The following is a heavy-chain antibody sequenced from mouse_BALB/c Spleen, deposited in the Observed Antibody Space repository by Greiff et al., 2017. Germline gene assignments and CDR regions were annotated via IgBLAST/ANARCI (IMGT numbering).Heavy chain of an antibody. D-gene: IGHD2-10*02. CDR3: ARDKKYGNFDY. V-gene: IGHV5-15*02. CDR2: ISNLAYSI. CDR1: GFTFSDYG. Sequence: EVKLMESGGGLVQPGGSRKLSCAASGFTFSDYGMAWVRQAPGKGPEWVAFISNLAYSIYYADTVTGRFTISRENAKNTLYLEMSSLRSEDTAMYYCARDKKYGNFDYWGQGTTLTVSS. J-gene: IGHJ2*01.